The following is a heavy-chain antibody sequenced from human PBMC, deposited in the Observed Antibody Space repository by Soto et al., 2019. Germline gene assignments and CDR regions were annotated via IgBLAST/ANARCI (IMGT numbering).Heavy chain of an antibody. D-gene: IGHD3-10*01. CDR1: GGSISSYY. J-gene: IGHJ6*03. CDR3: ERVRDYYGSGSYYSKGHYYYYMDV. V-gene: IGHV4-59*01. CDR2: IYYSGST. Sequence: PSETLSLTCTVSGGSISSYYWSWIRQPPGKGLEWIGYIYYSGSTNYNPSLKSRVTISVDTSKNQFSLKLSSVTAADTAVYYCERVRDYYGSGSYYSKGHYYYYMDVWGKGTTVTVSS.